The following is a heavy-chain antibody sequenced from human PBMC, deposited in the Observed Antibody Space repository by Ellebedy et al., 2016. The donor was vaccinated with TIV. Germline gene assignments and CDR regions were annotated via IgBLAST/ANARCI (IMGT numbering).Heavy chain of an antibody. J-gene: IGHJ3*02. Sequence: AASVKVSCKTSGYTFTTHGVSWVRQARGQGLEWIGWVSGKDGETNYGQKFEGRVTMTTDASTSTAYMDLRSLRSDDTAVYFCARDFHYYASGSWDDTFDIWGQGTVVTVSS. CDR3: ARDFHYYASGSWDDTFDI. V-gene: IGHV1-18*04. CDR2: VSGKDGET. CDR1: GYTFTTHG. D-gene: IGHD3-10*01.